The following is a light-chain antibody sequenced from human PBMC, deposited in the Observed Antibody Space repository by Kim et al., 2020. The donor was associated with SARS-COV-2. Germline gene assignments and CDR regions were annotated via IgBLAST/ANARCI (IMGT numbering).Light chain of an antibody. CDR3: HQYGSPPAPDS. J-gene: IGKJ2*03. CDR1: QSVYNKY. Sequence: PGESTTLSCRASQSVYNKYLAWYQQNPGQAPRLVIYGASYRAAGIPDRFSGSRSGTDVTLTISRLEPEDFAVYYCHQYGSPPAPDSFGQGTKLEI. V-gene: IGKV3-20*01. CDR2: GAS.